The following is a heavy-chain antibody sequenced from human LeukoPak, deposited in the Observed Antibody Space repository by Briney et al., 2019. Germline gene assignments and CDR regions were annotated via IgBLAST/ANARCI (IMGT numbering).Heavy chain of an antibody. CDR3: ASETPPTSGWYSFDY. J-gene: IGHJ4*02. CDR1: GFTFSSYW. CDR2: INSDGSRT. D-gene: IGHD6-19*01. Sequence: GGSLRLSCAASGFTFSSYWMHWVRQAPGKGLVWVSRINSDGSRTDYADSVKGRFTFSRDNAKNTLYLQMNSLRAEDTAVYYCASETPPTSGWYSFDYWGRGTLVTVSS. V-gene: IGHV3-74*01.